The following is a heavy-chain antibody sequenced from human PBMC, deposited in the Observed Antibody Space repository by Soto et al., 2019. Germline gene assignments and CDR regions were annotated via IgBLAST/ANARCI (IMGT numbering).Heavy chain of an antibody. CDR2: SYWNDDK. D-gene: IGHD3-3*01. J-gene: IGHJ2*01. V-gene: IGHV2-5*01. CDR1: GFSLSTTGVS. CDR3: AHSRITIFGVPYSHWYFDI. Sequence: QITLKESGPTLVKPTQTRSLTCTFSGFSLSTTGVSVSWIRHPPGKALEWLALSYWNDDKLYNPSLESRLTVTNDTAKNQVVLTMTNMDPVDTATYYCAHSRITIFGVPYSHWYFDIWGGGNLVTVSA.